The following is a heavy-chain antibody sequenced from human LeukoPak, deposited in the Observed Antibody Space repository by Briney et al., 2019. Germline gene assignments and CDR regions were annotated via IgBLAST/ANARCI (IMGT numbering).Heavy chain of an antibody. CDR1: GFTFSSYG. V-gene: IGHV3-30*18. D-gene: IGHD2-8*01. CDR3: AKDDDIGYCTNGVCFAFDY. Sequence: SGGSLRLSCAASGFTFSSYGMHWVRQAPGKGLEWVAVISYDGSNKYYADSVKGRFTISRDNSKNTLYLQMNSLRAEDTAVYYCAKDDDIGYCTNGVCFAFDYWGQGTLVTVSS. J-gene: IGHJ4*02. CDR2: ISYDGSNK.